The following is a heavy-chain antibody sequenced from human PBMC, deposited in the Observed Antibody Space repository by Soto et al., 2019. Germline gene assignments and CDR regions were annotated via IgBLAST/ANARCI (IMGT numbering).Heavy chain of an antibody. CDR3: ATRVAATFDY. CDR1: SGSISSSNW. CDR2: IYHSASI. D-gene: IGHD6-19*01. V-gene: IGHV4-4*02. Sequence: QVQLQESGPGLVKPSGTLSLTCAVSSGSISSSNWWTWVLQPPGKGLEWIGEIYHSASINYNPSLKSRVTMSVDKSKNQFSLKLSSVTAADTAVYYCATRVAATFDYWGQGTLVTVSS. J-gene: IGHJ4*02.